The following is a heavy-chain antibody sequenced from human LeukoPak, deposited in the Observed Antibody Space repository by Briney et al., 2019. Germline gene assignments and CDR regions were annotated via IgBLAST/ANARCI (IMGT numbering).Heavy chain of an antibody. CDR3: ARVLIRYYDYVWGSSTFDY. V-gene: IGHV3-73*01. D-gene: IGHD3-16*01. CDR2: IRSKANSYAT. CDR1: GFTLSGSA. J-gene: IGHJ4*02. Sequence: PGGSLRLSCAASGFTLSGSAMHWVRQASGKGLEWVGRIRSKANSYATAYAASVKGRFTISRDDSKNTAYLQMNSLRAEDTAVYYCARVLIRYYDYVWGSSTFDYWGQGTLVTVSS.